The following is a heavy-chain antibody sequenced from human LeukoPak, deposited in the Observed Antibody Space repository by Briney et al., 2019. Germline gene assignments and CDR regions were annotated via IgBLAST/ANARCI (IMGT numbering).Heavy chain of an antibody. Sequence: SETLSLTCTVSGGSISSYYWSWIRQPPGKGLEWIGYIYYSGSTYYNPSLKSRVTISVDTSKDQFSLKLSSVTAADTAVYYCARPPRYYYDSSGYYLKSSYYYYMDVWGKGTTVTVSS. J-gene: IGHJ6*03. D-gene: IGHD3-22*01. CDR1: GGSISSYY. V-gene: IGHV4-59*08. CDR2: IYYSGST. CDR3: ARPPRYYYDSSGYYLKSSYYYYMDV.